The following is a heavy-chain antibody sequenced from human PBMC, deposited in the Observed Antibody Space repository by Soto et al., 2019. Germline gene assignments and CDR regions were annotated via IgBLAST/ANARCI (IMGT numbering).Heavy chain of an antibody. CDR3: AKDLGYCSGGSCYYFDY. Sequence: QVQLVESGGGVVQPGRSLRLSCAASGFTFSSYGMHWVRQAPGKGLEWVAVISYDGSNKYYADSVEGRFTISRDNSKNTLYLQMNSLRAEDTAVYYCAKDLGYCSGGSCYYFDYWGQGTLVTVSS. J-gene: IGHJ4*02. CDR2: ISYDGSNK. D-gene: IGHD2-15*01. CDR1: GFTFSSYG. V-gene: IGHV3-30*18.